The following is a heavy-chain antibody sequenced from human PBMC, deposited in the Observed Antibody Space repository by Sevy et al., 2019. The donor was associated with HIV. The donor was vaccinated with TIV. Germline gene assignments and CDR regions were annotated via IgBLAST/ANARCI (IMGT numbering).Heavy chain of an antibody. CDR2: INHSGST. CDR1: GGSFSGYY. V-gene: IGHV4-34*01. CDR3: ARLAIFGVVKLYYYYYGMDV. D-gene: IGHD3-3*01. J-gene: IGHJ6*02. Sequence: SETLSLTCAVYGGSFSGYYWSWIRQPPGKGLEWIGEINHSGSTNYNPSLKSRVTISVDTSKNQFSLMLSSVTAADTAVYYCARLAIFGVVKLYYYYYGMDVWGQGTTVTVSS.